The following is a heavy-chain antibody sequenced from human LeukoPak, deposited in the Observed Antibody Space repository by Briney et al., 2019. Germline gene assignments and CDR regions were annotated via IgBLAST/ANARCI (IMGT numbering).Heavy chain of an antibody. Sequence: PGGSLRLSCVASGFTFSSYGMHWVRQAPGKGLEWVAIIWYDGSNKYYADSVKGRFTISRDNSKNTLYLQMNSLRAEDTAVYYCARVPSGYEDGEGFFDYWGQGTLVTVSS. J-gene: IGHJ4*02. V-gene: IGHV3-33*01. D-gene: IGHD5-12*01. CDR2: IWYDGSNK. CDR1: GFTFSSYG. CDR3: ARVPSGYEDGEGFFDY.